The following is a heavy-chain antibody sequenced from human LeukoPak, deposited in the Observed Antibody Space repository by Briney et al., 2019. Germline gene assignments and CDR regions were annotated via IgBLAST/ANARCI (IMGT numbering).Heavy chain of an antibody. CDR3: ARDTKSYDSSGYYYSYYFDY. CDR1: GFTVSSNY. Sequence: TGGSLRLSCAASGFTVSSNYMSWVRQAPGKGLEWVSVIYSGGSTYYADSVKGRFTISRDNSKNTLYLQMNSLRAEDTAVYYCARDTKSYDSSGYYYSYYFDYWGQGTLVTVSS. V-gene: IGHV3-53*01. J-gene: IGHJ4*02. D-gene: IGHD3-22*01. CDR2: IYSGGST.